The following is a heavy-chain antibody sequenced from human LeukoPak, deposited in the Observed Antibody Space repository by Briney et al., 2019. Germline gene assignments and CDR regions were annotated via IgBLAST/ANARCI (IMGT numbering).Heavy chain of an antibody. D-gene: IGHD3-22*01. Sequence: APGKVSWKASGDTFTSYGISWVRQAAGGGLDWMGRINPNNGGTIYAQKLQGRVTMTRDMSMSTAYMELSRLRSDDTAVYYCAGEDNSSGYRPFDIWGQGTMVTVPS. CDR3: AGEDNSSGYRPFDI. V-gene: IGHV1-2*06. CDR1: GDTFTSYG. CDR2: INPNNGGT. J-gene: IGHJ3*02.